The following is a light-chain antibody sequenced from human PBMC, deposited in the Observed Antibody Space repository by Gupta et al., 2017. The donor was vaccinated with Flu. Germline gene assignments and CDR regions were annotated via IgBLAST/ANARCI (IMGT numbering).Light chain of an antibody. CDR2: DAS. V-gene: IGKV3-11*01. CDR3: LRRKTWRLT. J-gene: IGKJ2*01. CDR1: QDLGTW. Sequence: EIVLTQSPATLSLSPGERATLSCRASQDLGTWLAWYQQRPGRAPRLLIYDASSRPPGIPARFSGSGSGTDFTLTISSPEPEDSAVYYCLRRKTWRLTF.